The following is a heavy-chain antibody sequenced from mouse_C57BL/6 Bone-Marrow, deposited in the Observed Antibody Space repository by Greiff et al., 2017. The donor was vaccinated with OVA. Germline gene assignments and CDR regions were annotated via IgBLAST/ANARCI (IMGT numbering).Heavy chain of an antibody. V-gene: IGHV1-26*01. CDR1: GYTFTDYY. Sequence: EVQLQQSGPELVKPGASVKISCKASGYTFTDYYMNWVKQSHGKSLEWIGDINPNNGGTSYNQKFKGKATLTVDKSSSTAYMELRSLTSDDSTVYYCARARDGYYAMDYWGQGTSVTVSA. D-gene: IGHD2-3*01. CDR3: ARARDGYYAMDY. CDR2: INPNNGGT. J-gene: IGHJ4*01.